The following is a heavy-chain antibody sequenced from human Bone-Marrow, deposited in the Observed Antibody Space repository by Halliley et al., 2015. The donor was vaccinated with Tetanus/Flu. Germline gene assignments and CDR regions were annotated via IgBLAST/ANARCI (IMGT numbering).Heavy chain of an antibody. Sequence: GYVYSAGRPNPTPPLKGRVAVSIDTSKNQFYLSLTSVPAADTAMYYCARRRYNSNGDTFDVWGRGTMVTVSS. CDR3: ARRRYNSNGDTFDV. V-gene: IGHV4-59*08. CDR2: VYSAGRP. D-gene: IGHD1-20*01. J-gene: IGHJ3*01.